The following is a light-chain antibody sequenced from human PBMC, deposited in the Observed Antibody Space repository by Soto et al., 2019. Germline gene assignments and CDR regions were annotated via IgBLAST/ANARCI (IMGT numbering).Light chain of an antibody. CDR2: SAS. CDR1: QSVSNNY. CDR3: QQYGRSPPLT. Sequence: EILLTQSPGILSLSPGERAALSCRASQSVSNNYLAWYQHKPGQAPRLLIYSASTRATGIPDRFGGSGSGTDFTLTISRLEPEDFAVYYCQQYGRSPPLTFGPGTKVDIK. J-gene: IGKJ3*01. V-gene: IGKV3-20*01.